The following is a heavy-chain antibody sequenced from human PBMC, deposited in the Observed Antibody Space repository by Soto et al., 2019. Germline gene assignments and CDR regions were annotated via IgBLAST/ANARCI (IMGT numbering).Heavy chain of an antibody. CDR2: ISYDGSNK. CDR3: ARAPPPYYYYGMDV. V-gene: IGHV3-30-3*01. CDR1: GFTFSSYA. Sequence: QVQLVESGGGVVQPGRSLRLSCAASGFTFSSYAMHWVRQAPGKGLAWVAVISYDGSNKYYADSVKGRFTISRDNSKNTLYLQMNSLRAEDTAVYYCARAPPPYYYYGMDVWGQGTTVTVS. J-gene: IGHJ6*02.